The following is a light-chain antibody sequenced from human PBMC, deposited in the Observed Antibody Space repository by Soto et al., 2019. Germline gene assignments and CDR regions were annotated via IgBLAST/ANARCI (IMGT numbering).Light chain of an antibody. CDR3: QQYNSGPRT. V-gene: IGKV3-15*01. CDR1: QSVSSN. J-gene: IGKJ1*01. Sequence: EIVMTQSPATLSVSPGERATLSCRAGQSVSSNLAWYQQKPGQAPRLLIFGASTRASGVPDRFSGSGSGAEFTLTSSSLQSADFAVYYCQQYNSGPRTFGKGTKVYIK. CDR2: GAS.